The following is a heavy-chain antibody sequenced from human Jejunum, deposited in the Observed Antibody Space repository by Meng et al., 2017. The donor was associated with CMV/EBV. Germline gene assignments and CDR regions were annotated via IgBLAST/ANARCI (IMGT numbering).Heavy chain of an antibody. D-gene: IGHD4-17*01. Sequence: LASAAFGFPFVAYYMTWVRQAPVKGLEWVSYITGSGDIIYYADSVKGRFTISRDNAKSSLYLEINSLRAEDTAVYYCARGNYGFDYWGQGTLVTVSS. V-gene: IGHV3-11*01. CDR1: GFPFVAYY. J-gene: IGHJ4*02. CDR3: ARGNYGFDY. CDR2: ITGSGDII.